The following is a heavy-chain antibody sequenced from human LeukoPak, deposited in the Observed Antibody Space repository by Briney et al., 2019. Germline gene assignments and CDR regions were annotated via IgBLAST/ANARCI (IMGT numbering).Heavy chain of an antibody. CDR2: ITGSGGST. D-gene: IGHD1-26*01. Sequence: GGSLRLSCAASGFTFSSFAITWVRQAPGKGLEWVSVITGSGGSTYYADSVKGRFTISRDNSKNTLYLQMNTLRAEDTAVYYCAKRWELLVSSFDYWGQGTLVTVSS. J-gene: IGHJ4*02. CDR1: GFTFSSFA. V-gene: IGHV3-23*01. CDR3: AKRWELLVSSFDY.